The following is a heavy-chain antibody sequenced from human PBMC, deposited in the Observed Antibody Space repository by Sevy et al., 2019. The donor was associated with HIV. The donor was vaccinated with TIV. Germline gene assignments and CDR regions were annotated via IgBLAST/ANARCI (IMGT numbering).Heavy chain of an antibody. Sequence: GGSLRLSCAVSGFSFDSYGMTWVRQAPGKGLEWVSAISGSGTRTYYADSVKGRFIISRDNSKNTLDLQMNSLRAEDTGIVYWAKGGGGHYDPDEIAYYFYYYNMDVWGKGTTVTVSS. D-gene: IGHD3-22*01. V-gene: IGHV3-23*01. CDR2: ISGSGTRT. J-gene: IGHJ6*03. CDR1: GFSFDSYG. CDR3: AKGGGGHYDPDEIAYYFYYYNMDV.